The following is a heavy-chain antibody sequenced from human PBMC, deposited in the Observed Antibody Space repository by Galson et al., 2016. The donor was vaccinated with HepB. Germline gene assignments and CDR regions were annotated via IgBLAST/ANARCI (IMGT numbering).Heavy chain of an antibody. V-gene: IGHV1-18*04. Sequence: SVKVSCKASGYTFTSYGVNWVRQAPGQGLEWMGWISTSNGKTNFTQKFKGRLTMTTDTSTTTAYMELRSLTSDDTAVYFCASAVGELSGYAPIEYWGQGTRVTVSS. CDR1: GYTFTSYG. CDR3: ASAVGELSGYAPIEY. D-gene: IGHD5-12*01. CDR2: ISTSNGKT. J-gene: IGHJ4*02.